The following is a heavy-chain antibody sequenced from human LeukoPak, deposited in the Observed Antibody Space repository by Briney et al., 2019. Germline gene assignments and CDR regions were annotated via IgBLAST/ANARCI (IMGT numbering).Heavy chain of an antibody. CDR3: ARVAIAVPTANRPEAFDI. V-gene: IGHV1-2*02. Sequence: ASVKVSCKASGYTFTGYYMHWVRQAPGQGLEWMGWINPNSGGTNYAQKFQGRVNMTRDTSISTAYMELSRLRSDDTAVYYCARVAIAVPTANRPEAFDIWGQGTMVTVS. CDR2: INPNSGGT. J-gene: IGHJ3*02. CDR1: GYTFTGYY. D-gene: IGHD2-2*01.